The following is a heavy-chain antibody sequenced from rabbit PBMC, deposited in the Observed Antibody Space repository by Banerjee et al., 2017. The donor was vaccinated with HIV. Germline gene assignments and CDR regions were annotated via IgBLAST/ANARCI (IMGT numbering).Heavy chain of an antibody. CDR3: ARDLAGVIGWNFDL. CDR2: IYAGSSDNT. V-gene: IGHV1S40*01. CDR1: GFSFSSSYY. D-gene: IGHD4-1*01. Sequence: QSLEESGGDLVQPGASLTLTCTASGFSFSSSYYMCWVRQAPGKGLEWIACIYAGSSDNTYYASWAKGRFTISKASSTTVTLHMTGLTAADTATYFCARDLAGVIGWNFDLWGQGTLVTVS. J-gene: IGHJ4*01.